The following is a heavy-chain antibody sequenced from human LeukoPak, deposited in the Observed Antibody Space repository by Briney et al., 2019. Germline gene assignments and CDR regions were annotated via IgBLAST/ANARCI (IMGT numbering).Heavy chain of an antibody. CDR2: ISSSGGR. D-gene: IGHD4-17*01. J-gene: IGHJ4*02. V-gene: IGHV3-23*01. Sequence: QPGGSLRLSCAASGFTFSSYATSWVRQAPGKGLEWVSTISSSGGRFYADSVKGRFTISRDNSKNTLYLQMNSLRAEDTAVYYCAKKGGDYSTSHFDYWGQGTLVTVSS. CDR3: AKKGGDYSTSHFDY. CDR1: GFTFSSYA.